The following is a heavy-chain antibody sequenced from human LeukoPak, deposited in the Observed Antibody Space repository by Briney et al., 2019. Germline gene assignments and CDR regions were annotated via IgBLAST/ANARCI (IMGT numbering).Heavy chain of an antibody. CDR3: SGSGWIDY. V-gene: IGHV3-7*01. CDR2: IKQDGSEK. CDR1: GFTFSSYW. J-gene: IGHJ4*02. D-gene: IGHD6-19*01. Sequence: PGGSLRLSCSASGFTFSSYWMSWVRQAPGKGLEWVANIKQDGSEKYYVDSVKGRFTISRDNAKNSLYLQMNSLRAKDTAVYYCSGSGWIDYWGQGTLVTVSS.